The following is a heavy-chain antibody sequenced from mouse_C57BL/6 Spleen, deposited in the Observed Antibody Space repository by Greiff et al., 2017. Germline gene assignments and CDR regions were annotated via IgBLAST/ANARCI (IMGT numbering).Heavy chain of an antibody. CDR2: INPNNGGT. Sequence: EVQLQQSGPELVKPGASVKISCKASGYTFTDYYMNWVKQSHGKSLEWIGDINPNNGGTSYNQQFKGKATLTVDKSSSTAYMELRSLTSEDSAVYDCAREGAAQALFDYWGQGTTLTVSS. V-gene: IGHV1-26*01. D-gene: IGHD3-2*02. CDR3: AREGAAQALFDY. CDR1: GYTFTDYY. J-gene: IGHJ2*01.